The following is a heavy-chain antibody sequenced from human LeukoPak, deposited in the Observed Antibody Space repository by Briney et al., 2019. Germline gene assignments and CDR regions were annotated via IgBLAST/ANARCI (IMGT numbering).Heavy chain of an antibody. CDR1: GGTFSSYA. D-gene: IGHD2-2*01. CDR3: ARGSGIVVVPDYYYYMDV. CDR2: IIPIFGTA. Sequence: ASVKVSCKASGGTFSSYATSWVRQAPGQGLEWMGGIIPIFGTANYAQKFQGRVTITTDESTSTAYMELSSLRSEDTAVYYCARGSGIVVVPDYYYYMDVWGKGTTVTVSS. J-gene: IGHJ6*03. V-gene: IGHV1-69*05.